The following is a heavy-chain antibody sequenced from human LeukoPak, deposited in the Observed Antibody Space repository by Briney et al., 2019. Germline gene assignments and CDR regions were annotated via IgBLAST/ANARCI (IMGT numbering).Heavy chain of an antibody. D-gene: IGHD5-24*01. CDR1: GYTFTSYD. Sequence: ASVKVSCKASGYTFTSYDINWVRQATGQGLEWMGWMNPNSGNTGYAQKFQGRVTITRNTSISTAYMELSRLRSDDTAVYYCARSMAYFDYWGQGTLVTVSS. CDR2: MNPNSGNT. J-gene: IGHJ4*02. CDR3: ARSMAYFDY. V-gene: IGHV1-8*03.